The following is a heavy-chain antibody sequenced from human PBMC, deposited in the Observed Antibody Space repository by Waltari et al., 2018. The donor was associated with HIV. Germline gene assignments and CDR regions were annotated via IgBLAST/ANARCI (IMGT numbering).Heavy chain of an antibody. CDR3: ARAKGGRSWYLSFDI. V-gene: IGHV1-8*01. D-gene: IGHD6-13*01. Sequence: FTSYDINCVRQATGQGLEWMGWMNPNSGNTGYAQKFQGRVSMTRNTSISTAYMELSSLRSEDTAVYYRARAKGGRSWYLSFDIWGQGTMVTVSS. J-gene: IGHJ3*02. CDR1: FTSYD. CDR2: MNPNSGNT.